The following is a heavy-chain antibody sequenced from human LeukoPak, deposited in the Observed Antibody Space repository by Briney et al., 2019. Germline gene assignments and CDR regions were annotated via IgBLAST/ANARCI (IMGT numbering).Heavy chain of an antibody. J-gene: IGHJ6*02. CDR2: INHRGST. V-gene: IGHV4-34*01. CDR3: ARGSPLLPIHYYYYYGMDV. Sequence: SETLSLTCAVYGGSFSGYYWSWIRQPPGKGLEWIGEINHRGSTNYNPSLKSRVTISVDTSKNQFSPKLSSVTAADTAVYYCARGSPLLPIHYYYYYGMDVWGQGTTVTVSS. D-gene: IGHD2-2*02. CDR1: GGSFSGYY.